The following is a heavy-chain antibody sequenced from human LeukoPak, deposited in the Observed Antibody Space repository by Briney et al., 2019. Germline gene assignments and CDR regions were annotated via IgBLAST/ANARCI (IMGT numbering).Heavy chain of an antibody. CDR3: ARRQGCSSSSCPPDY. J-gene: IGHJ4*02. Sequence: GESLKISCKGSGYSFTSYWIGWARQMPGKGLEWMGIIYPGDSDTRYSPSFEGQVTISADKSISAAYLQWSSLKASDTAMYYCARRQGCSSSSCPPDYWGQGTLVTVSP. CDR2: IYPGDSDT. V-gene: IGHV5-51*01. CDR1: GYSFTSYW. D-gene: IGHD2-2*01.